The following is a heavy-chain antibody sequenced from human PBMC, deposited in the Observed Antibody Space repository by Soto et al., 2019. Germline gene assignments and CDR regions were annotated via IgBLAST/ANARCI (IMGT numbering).Heavy chain of an antibody. J-gene: IGHJ6*02. CDR1: GFTFSSYW. CDR3: ASDLSARADV. V-gene: IGHV3-74*02. CDR2: MNEDGGTT. Sequence: EVQLVESGGGLVRPGGSLRLSCAASGFTFSSYWMHWVRQAPGKGLVWVSRMNEDGGTTDYADSVKGRFTISRDNAKNTLYLQMNSLRVDDTAVYYCASDLSARADVWGQGTTVTVSS.